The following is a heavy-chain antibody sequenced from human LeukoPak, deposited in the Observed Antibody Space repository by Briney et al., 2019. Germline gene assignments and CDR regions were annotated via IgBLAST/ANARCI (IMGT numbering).Heavy chain of an antibody. D-gene: IGHD6-13*01. V-gene: IGHV3-48*01. CDR2: ISSSGSTI. CDR1: GFTFSSYS. J-gene: IGHJ6*03. CDR3: AREAAGPYYYYYYYMDV. Sequence: GGSLRLSCAASGFTFSSYSMNWVRQAPGKGLEWVSYISSSGSTIYYADSVKGRFTISRDNAKNSLYLQMNSLRAEDTAVYYCAREAAGPYYYYYYYMDVWGKGTTVTVSS.